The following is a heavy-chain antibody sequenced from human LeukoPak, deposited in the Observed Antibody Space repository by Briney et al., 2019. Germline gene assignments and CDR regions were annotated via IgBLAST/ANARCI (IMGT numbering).Heavy chain of an antibody. D-gene: IGHD3-16*01. CDR1: GFTFSTYN. V-gene: IGHV3-33*06. J-gene: IGHJ6*03. Sequence: PGRSLRLSCGASGFTFSTYNMHWVRQAPGKGLEWAGFIYYDGSNKYYADSVKGRFTISRDNSKNMLYLQMNSLRVEDTAVYYCAKDMMRGATYYYYYMDVWGKGTTVTVSS. CDR3: AKDMMRGATYYYYYMDV. CDR2: IYYDGSNK.